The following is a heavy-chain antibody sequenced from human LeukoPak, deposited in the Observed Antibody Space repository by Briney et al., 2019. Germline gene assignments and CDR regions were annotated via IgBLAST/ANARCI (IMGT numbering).Heavy chain of an antibody. CDR3: ARMKKYIAHGDSNWFDP. Sequence: PSETLSLTCTASGGSISSYYWSWIRQTPGKGLEWIGYIYYTGSTYYNPSLKSRVIITIDTSKNQFSLKLTSVTAADTAVYYCARMKKYIAHGDSNWFDPWGQGTLVTVSS. CDR1: GGSISSYY. J-gene: IGHJ5*02. V-gene: IGHV4-30-4*01. D-gene: IGHD3-10*01. CDR2: IYYTGST.